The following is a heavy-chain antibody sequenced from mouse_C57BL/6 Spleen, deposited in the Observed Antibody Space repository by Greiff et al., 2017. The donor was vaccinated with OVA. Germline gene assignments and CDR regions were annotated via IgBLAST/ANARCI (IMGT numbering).Heavy chain of an antibody. CDR3: ARSYDRYYPYAMDY. V-gene: IGHV3-6*01. Sequence: EVKLQESGPGLVKPSQSLSLTCSVTGYSITSGYYWNWIRQFPGNKLEWMGYISYDGGNNYNPSFKNRISITRDTSENQFFLKLNPVTTEDTATYYCARSYDRYYPYAMDYWGQGTSVTVSS. D-gene: IGHD2-3*01. CDR1: GYSITSGYY. CDR2: ISYDGGN. J-gene: IGHJ4*01.